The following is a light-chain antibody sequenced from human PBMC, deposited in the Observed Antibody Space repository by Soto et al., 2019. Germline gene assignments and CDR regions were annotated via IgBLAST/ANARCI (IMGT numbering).Light chain of an antibody. J-gene: IGLJ2*01. V-gene: IGLV1-40*01. CDR1: SSNIGAGYD. CDR3: QSYDSSLKVVV. CDR2: ANI. Sequence: QPVLTQPPSVSGAPGQRVTISCTGTSSNIGAGYDLHWYQQLPGTAPKLLSNANINRPSGVPDRVSGSKSGTSASLAINGLQAEDEEDYYCQSYDSSLKVVVFGGGTKLTVL.